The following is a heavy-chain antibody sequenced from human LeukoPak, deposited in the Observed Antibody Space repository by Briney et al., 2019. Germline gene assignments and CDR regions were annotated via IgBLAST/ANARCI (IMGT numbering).Heavy chain of an antibody. Sequence: PGGSLRLSCAASGFTFSSYWMSWVRQSPGKGLEWVAHIKPEGSEKYYVDSVKGRFTVSRDNAKNALYMEMNSLRAGDTAVYDCARERMYSGSGSTYPYYDYWGQGTLVTVSS. J-gene: IGHJ4*02. V-gene: IGHV3-7*01. CDR3: ARERMYSGSGSTYPYYDY. CDR2: IKPEGSEK. CDR1: GFTFSSYW. D-gene: IGHD3-10*01.